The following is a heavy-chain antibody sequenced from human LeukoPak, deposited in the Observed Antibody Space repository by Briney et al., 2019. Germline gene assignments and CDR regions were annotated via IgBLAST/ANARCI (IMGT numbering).Heavy chain of an antibody. V-gene: IGHV4-34*01. CDR2: INHSGST. D-gene: IGHD6-13*01. CDR3: ARGPRRYSSSGTLDY. Sequence: SETLSLTCAVYGGSFSGYYWSWIRQPPGKGLEWIGEINHSGSTNYNPSLKSRVTISVDTSKNQFSLKLSSVTAADTAVYYCARGPRRYSSSGTLDYWGQGTLVTVSS. CDR1: GGSFSGYY. J-gene: IGHJ4*02.